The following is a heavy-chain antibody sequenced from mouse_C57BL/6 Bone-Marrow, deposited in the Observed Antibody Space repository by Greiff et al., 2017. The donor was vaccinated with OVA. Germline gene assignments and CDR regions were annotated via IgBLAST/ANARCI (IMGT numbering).Heavy chain of an antibody. CDR3: VRDYYGSSYDAMDY. D-gene: IGHD1-1*01. V-gene: IGHV5-17*01. CDR1: GFTFSDYG. J-gene: IGHJ4*01. Sequence: DVLLVESGGGLVKPGGSLKLSCAASGFTFSDYGMHWVRQAPEKGLEWVAYISSGSGTIYYADTVKGRFTLSRDNAKNTLFLQMTSLRSEDTAMYYCVRDYYGSSYDAMDYWGQGTSVTVSS. CDR2: ISSGSGTI.